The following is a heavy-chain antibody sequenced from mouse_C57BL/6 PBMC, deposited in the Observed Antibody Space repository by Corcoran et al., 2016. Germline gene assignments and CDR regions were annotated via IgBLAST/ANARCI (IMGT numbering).Heavy chain of an antibody. D-gene: IGHD1-1*01. CDR1: GYTFTDYY. CDR3: ARFVDYYDLYFDV. V-gene: IGHV1-76*01. J-gene: IGHJ1*03. CDR2: IYPGSGNT. Sequence: QVQLKQSGAELVRPGASVKLSCKASGYTFTDYYINWVKKRPGQGLEWIARIYPGSGNTYYKEKLKGKATLTAEKTSSNAYMQLSSLTSEDSAVYFCARFVDYYDLYFDVWGTGTTVTVSS.